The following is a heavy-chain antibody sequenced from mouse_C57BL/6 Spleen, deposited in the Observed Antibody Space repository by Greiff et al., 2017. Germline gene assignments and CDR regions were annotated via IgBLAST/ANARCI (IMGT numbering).Heavy chain of an antibody. J-gene: IGHJ4*01. CDR1: GYTFTSYW. Sequence: QVQLQQSGAELVMPGASVKLSCKASGYTFTSYWMHWVKQRPGQGLEWIGEIDPSDSYTNYNQKFKGKFTLTVDKSSSTAYMQLSSLTSEDSAVYYCARVTVVYAMDYWGQGTSVTVSS. D-gene: IGHD1-1*01. V-gene: IGHV1-69*01. CDR2: IDPSDSYT. CDR3: ARVTVVYAMDY.